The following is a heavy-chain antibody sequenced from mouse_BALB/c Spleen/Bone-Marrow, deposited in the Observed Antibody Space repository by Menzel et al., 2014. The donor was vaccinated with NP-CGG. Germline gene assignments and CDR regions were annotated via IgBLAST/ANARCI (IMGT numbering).Heavy chain of an antibody. V-gene: IGHV5-9-2*01. CDR3: ARHAYYDQTEVSFVY. D-gene: IGHD2-4*01. Sequence: EVKLMESGGNLVKSGGSLKLSCAASGFTFSSYGLSWVRQTPEKRLEGVATISGGGSYTFYPDSVKGRFTISRDNAKNNLYLQLSSLRSEDTALYYCARHAYYDQTEVSFVYWGQGTLVTVSA. CDR1: GFTFSSYG. CDR2: ISGGGSYT. J-gene: IGHJ3*01.